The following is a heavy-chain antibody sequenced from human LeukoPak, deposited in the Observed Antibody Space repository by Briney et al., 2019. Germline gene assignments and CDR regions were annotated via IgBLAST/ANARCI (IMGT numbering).Heavy chain of an antibody. D-gene: IGHD3-10*01. CDR1: GFTFSSYW. CDR2: IKQDGSEK. J-gene: IGHJ6*04. CDR3: ARTFPRGYYGMDV. Sequence: PGGPLRPSFAASGFTFSSYWMRWVRRDTGKGRGWVATIKQDGSEKYYLDSVKGRFTISRDNAKNSLYLQINSLRAEDTAVYYCARTFPRGYYGMDVWGKGTTVTVSS. V-gene: IGHV3-7*03.